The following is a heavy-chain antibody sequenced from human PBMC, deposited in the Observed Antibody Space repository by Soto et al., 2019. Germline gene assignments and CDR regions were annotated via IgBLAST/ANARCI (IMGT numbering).Heavy chain of an antibody. V-gene: IGHV1-69*13. CDR3: ARMRVQSYYYYGMDV. D-gene: IGHD1-1*01. J-gene: IGHJ6*02. CDR2: IIPVFGTA. Sequence: SVKVTCRASGYTFSRNWIHWVRQAPGQGLEWMGGIIPVFGTANYAQKFEGRVTITADESTSTAYMELSSLRSEDTAVYYCARMRVQSYYYYGMDVWGQGTTVTVSS. CDR1: GYTFSRNW.